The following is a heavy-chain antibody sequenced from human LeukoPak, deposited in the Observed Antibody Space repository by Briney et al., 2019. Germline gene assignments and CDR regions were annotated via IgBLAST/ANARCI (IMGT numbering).Heavy chain of an antibody. V-gene: IGHV1-69*04. D-gene: IGHD3-22*01. J-gene: IGHJ4*02. CDR1: GGTFSSYA. CDR2: IIPILGIA. Sequence: GSSVKVSCKASGGTFSSYAISWVRQAPGQGLEWMGRIIPILGIANYAQKFQGRVTITADKSTSTAYMELSSLRSEDTAVYYCARDNHYYDSSGYPFDYWGQGTLVTVPS. CDR3: ARDNHYYDSSGYPFDY.